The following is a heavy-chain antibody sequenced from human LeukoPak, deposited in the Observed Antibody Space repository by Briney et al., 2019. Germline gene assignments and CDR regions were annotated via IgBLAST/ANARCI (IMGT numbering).Heavy chain of an antibody. Sequence: GASVKVSCKASGYTFTSYGISWVRQAPGQGLEWMGWISAYNGNTNYAQKLRGRVTMTTDTSTSTAYMELRSLRSDDTAVYYCAREGLVTSSPLYNWFDPWGQGTLVTVSS. D-gene: IGHD3/OR15-3a*01. J-gene: IGHJ5*02. CDR3: AREGLVTSSPLYNWFDP. CDR2: ISAYNGNT. V-gene: IGHV1-18*01. CDR1: GYTFTSYG.